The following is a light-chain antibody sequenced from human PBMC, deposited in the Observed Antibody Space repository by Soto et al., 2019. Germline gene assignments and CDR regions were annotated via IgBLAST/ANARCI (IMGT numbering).Light chain of an antibody. Sequence: EIVLTQSPATLSLSPGERATLSCRASQTISSSYLSCYQQKPGQPPRLLISDASSRAAGIPARFSGSGSGTDFTLTISSLEPEDFAVYFCQQHVESPPTYTFGQGTKLEIK. CDR3: QQHVESPPTYT. CDR2: DAS. V-gene: IGKV3-20*01. J-gene: IGKJ2*01. CDR1: QTISSSY.